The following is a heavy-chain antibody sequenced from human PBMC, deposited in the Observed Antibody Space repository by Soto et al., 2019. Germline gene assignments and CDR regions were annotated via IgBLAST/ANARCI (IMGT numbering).Heavy chain of an antibody. CDR2: ISWNSGSI. D-gene: IGHD4-17*01. Sequence: EVQLVESGGGLVQPGRSLRLSWAASGFTFDDYAMHWVRQAPGKGLEWVSGISWNSGSIGYADSVKGRFTISRDNAKNSLYLKMHRLRAEDTALYYCERGGQRIGEGGGYWGQGTLVTVSS. V-gene: IGHV3-9*01. CDR1: GFTFDDYA. CDR3: ERGGQRIGEGGGY. J-gene: IGHJ4*02.